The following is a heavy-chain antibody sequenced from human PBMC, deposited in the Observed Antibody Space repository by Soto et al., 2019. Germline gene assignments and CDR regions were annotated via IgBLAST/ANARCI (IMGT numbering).Heavy chain of an antibody. D-gene: IGHD2-15*01. J-gene: IGHJ3*02. V-gene: IGHV4-30-2*01. CDR2: IYHSGST. CDR3: ARAPAVVADAFDI. Sequence: QLQLQESGSGLVKPSQTLSLTCAVSGGSISSGGYSWSWIRQPPGKGLEWIGYIYHSGSTYYNPPLKSRVTISVDRSKNQFPLKLSSVTTADTAVYYCARAPAVVADAFDIWGQGTMVTVSS. CDR1: GGSISSGGYS.